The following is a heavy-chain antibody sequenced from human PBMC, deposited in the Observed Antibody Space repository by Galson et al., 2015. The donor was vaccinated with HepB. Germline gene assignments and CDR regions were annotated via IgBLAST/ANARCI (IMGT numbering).Heavy chain of an antibody. CDR2: ISSSSSYI. J-gene: IGHJ4*02. Sequence: SLRLSCAASGFTFSSYPMNWVRQAPGKGLEWVSSISSSSSYIYYADSVKGRFTISRDNANNSLYLQMNSLRAEDTAVYYCAREFARHTIDYWGQGTLVTVSS. D-gene: IGHD3-10*01. CDR1: GFTFSSYP. CDR3: AREFARHTIDY. V-gene: IGHV3-21*01.